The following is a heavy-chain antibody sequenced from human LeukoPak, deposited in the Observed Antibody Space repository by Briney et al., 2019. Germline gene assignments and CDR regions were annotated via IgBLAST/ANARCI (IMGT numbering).Heavy chain of an antibody. CDR2: IYYSGST. Sequence: SETLSLTCTVSGGSISNYYWSWIRQPPGKGLEWIAYIYYSGSTNYNPSLKSRVTISVDTSKNQFSLKLSSVTAADTAVYYCARSLYSYGDYYMDVWGKGTTVTISS. J-gene: IGHJ6*03. CDR3: ARSLYSYGDYYMDV. D-gene: IGHD5-18*01. CDR1: GGSISNYY. V-gene: IGHV4-59*01.